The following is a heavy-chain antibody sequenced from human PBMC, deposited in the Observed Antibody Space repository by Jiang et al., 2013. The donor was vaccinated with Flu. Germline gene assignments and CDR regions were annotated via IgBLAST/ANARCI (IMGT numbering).Heavy chain of an antibody. V-gene: IGHV3-13*01. D-gene: IGHD1-26*01. Sequence: VKGRFTISRENAKNSLYLQMNSLRAGDTAVYYCARGLYRDPYWGQGTLVTVSS. CDR3: ARGLYRDPY. J-gene: IGHJ4*02.